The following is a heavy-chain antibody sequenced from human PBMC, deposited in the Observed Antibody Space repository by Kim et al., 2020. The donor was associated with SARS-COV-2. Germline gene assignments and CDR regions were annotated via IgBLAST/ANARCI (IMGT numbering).Heavy chain of an antibody. CDR3: ARVIWGTDRYTDY. Sequence: ASVKVSCKASGYTFTNNAISWVRQAPGQGLEWMGWINTDTGNPTYAQAFTRRFVFSVDTSVTTAYLQISSLEAEDTALYYCARVIWGTDRYTDYWGQGTL. J-gene: IGHJ4*02. D-gene: IGHD3-16*02. CDR1: GYTFTNNA. V-gene: IGHV7-4-1*02. CDR2: INTDTGNP.